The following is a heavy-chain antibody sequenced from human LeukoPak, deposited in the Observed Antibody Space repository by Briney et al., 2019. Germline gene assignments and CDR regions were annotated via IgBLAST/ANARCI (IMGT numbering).Heavy chain of an antibody. J-gene: IGHJ4*02. V-gene: IGHV4-4*07. D-gene: IGHD4-11*01. CDR1: GGSIRSYY. CDR2: IYGSGTI. Sequence: SETLSLTCTVSGGSIRSYYWSWIRQPAGKGLEWIGRIYGSGTITYNPSLKSRVSMSVDTSRNQFSLKLSSVTAADTAVYYCARDAGYSNYPSDYWGQGTLVTVSS. CDR3: ARDAGYSNYPSDY.